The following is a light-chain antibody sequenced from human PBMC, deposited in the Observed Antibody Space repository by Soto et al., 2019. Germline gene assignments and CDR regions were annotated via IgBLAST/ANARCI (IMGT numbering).Light chain of an antibody. CDR3: QQYSSSRCT. V-gene: IGKV3-20*01. Sequence: EIVLTQSPDTLSLFPGERATLSCRASQSVSSTYLAWYQQKLGQAPRLLIFGASSRATGIPDRFSGSGSGTDFTLTISRLEPEDFAVYYCQQYSSSRCTLGQGTRVDIK. J-gene: IGKJ1*01. CDR2: GAS. CDR1: QSVSSTY.